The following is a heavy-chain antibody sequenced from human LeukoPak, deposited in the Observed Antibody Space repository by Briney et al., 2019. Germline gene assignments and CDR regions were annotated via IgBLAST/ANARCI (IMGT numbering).Heavy chain of an antibody. D-gene: IGHD6-6*01. CDR3: ARDWGEYSSSSRYYYYYMDV. J-gene: IGHJ6*03. V-gene: IGHV3-30*04. CDR2: ISYDGSNK. Sequence: GGSLRLSCAASGFTFSSYAMHWVRQAPGKGLEWVAVISYDGSNKYYADSVKGRFTISRDNSKNTLYLQMNSLRAEDTAVYYCARDWGEYSSSSRYYYYYMDVWGKGTTVTVSS. CDR1: GFTFSSYA.